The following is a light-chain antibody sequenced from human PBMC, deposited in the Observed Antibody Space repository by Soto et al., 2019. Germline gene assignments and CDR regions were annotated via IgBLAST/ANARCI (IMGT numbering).Light chain of an antibody. CDR1: QSISSW. Sequence: DIQMTQSPSTLSASVGDRVTITCRASQSISSWLAWYQQKPGTAPKLLIYKASTFQSGVTSRFSGSGSGTEFTLTISSLQPDDFATYYCQQYSDNWTFGQGTKVEIK. V-gene: IGKV1-5*03. J-gene: IGKJ1*01. CDR2: KAS. CDR3: QQYSDNWT.